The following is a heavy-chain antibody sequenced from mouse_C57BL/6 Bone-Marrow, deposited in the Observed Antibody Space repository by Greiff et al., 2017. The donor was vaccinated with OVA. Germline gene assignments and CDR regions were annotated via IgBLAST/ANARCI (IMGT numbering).Heavy chain of an antibody. J-gene: IGHJ2*01. Sequence: VQLKESGPGLVKPSQSLSLTCSVTGYSITSGYYWNWIRQFPGNKLEWMGYISYDGSNNYNPSLKNRISITRDTSKNQFFLKLNSVTTEDTATYYCAREGLQYYFDYWGQGTTLTVSS. D-gene: IGHD3-1*01. CDR1: GYSITSGYY. CDR3: AREGLQYYFDY. V-gene: IGHV3-6*01. CDR2: ISYDGSN.